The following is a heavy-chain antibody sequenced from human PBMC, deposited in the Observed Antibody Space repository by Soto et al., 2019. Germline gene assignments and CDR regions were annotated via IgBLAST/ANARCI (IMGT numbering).Heavy chain of an antibody. CDR3: ASSVVAVTTS. D-gene: IGHD2-15*01. CDR1: GFTFSSYA. Sequence: QVQLVESGGGVVHPGRSLRLSCAASGFTFSSYAMHWVRQAPGKGLEWVAVISYDGSNKYYADSVKGRFTISRDNSKNTLYLQMNSLRAEDTAVYYCASSVVAVTTSWGQGTLVTVSS. V-gene: IGHV3-30-3*01. J-gene: IGHJ4*02. CDR2: ISYDGSNK.